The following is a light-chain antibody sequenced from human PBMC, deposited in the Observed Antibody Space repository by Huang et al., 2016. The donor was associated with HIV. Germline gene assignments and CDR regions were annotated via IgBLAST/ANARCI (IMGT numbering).Light chain of an antibody. CDR1: QSVSTN. J-gene: IGKJ1*01. Sequence: IVMTQSPATLSVPPGERAALSCRAGQSVSTNLAWYQQRPGQAPRLLIHGASTRATGTPTRFSGRGAGTEFTRTISCLQSEDSAVYYWHQYNIGPPWTFGQGTKVEIK. CDR3: HQYNIGPPWT. CDR2: GAS. V-gene: IGKV3-15*01.